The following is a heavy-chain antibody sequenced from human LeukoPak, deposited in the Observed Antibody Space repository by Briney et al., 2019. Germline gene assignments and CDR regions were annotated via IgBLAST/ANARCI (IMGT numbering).Heavy chain of an antibody. CDR1: GFTFRRYG. D-gene: IGHD6-13*01. CDR2: ISGSGGNT. Sequence: PGGSLRLSCAASGFTFRRYGMSWVRQTPGKGLEWVSAISGSGGNTFYGDSVKGRFTISRDNSKNTLYLQMNSLRAEDTAVYYCAKDRVATERYYMDVWGKGTTVTISS. V-gene: IGHV3-23*01. J-gene: IGHJ6*03. CDR3: AKDRVATERYYMDV.